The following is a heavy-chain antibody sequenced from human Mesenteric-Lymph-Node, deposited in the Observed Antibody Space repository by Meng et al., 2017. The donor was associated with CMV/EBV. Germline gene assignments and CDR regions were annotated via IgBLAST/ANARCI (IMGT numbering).Heavy chain of an antibody. J-gene: IGHJ6*02. D-gene: IGHD3-3*01. Sequence: GGSLRLSCAASGFTFSSYWMSWVRQAPGKGLEWVANIKQDGSAKYYVDSVKGRFTISRDNAKHSLYLQMKSLRAEDKAVYYCARVSGYYDFWSGYHYYGMDVWGQGSTVTVSS. CDR1: GFTFSSYW. CDR2: IKQDGSAK. V-gene: IGHV3-7*01. CDR3: ARVSGYYDFWSGYHYYGMDV.